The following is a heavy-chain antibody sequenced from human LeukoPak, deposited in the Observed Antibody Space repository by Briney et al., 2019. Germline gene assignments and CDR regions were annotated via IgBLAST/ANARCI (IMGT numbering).Heavy chain of an antibody. CDR1: GGSISSSSYY. CDR2: IYYSGST. J-gene: IGHJ6*03. Sequence: SETLSLTCTVSGGSISSSSYYWGWIRQPPGKGLEWIGSIYYSGSTYYNPSLKSRVTISVDTSKNQFSLKLSSVTAADTAVYYCARATIYDSSGYSPTTDLHYYMDVWGKGTTVTVSS. CDR3: ARATIYDSSGYSPTTDLHYYMDV. D-gene: IGHD3-22*01. V-gene: IGHV4-39*07.